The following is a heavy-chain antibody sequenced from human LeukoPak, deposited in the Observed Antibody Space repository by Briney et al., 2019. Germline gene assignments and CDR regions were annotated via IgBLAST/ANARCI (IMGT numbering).Heavy chain of an antibody. CDR3: ARWPGSSIAARLRRDY. D-gene: IGHD6-6*01. V-gene: IGHV4-4*07. CDR1: GGSISSYY. J-gene: IGHJ4*02. CDR2: IYTSGST. Sequence: SETLSLTCTVSGGSISSYYWSWIRQPAGKGLEWIGRIYTSGSTNYNPSLKSRVTISVDRSKNQFSLKLSSVTAADTAVYYCARWPGSSIAARLRRDYWGQGTLVTVSS.